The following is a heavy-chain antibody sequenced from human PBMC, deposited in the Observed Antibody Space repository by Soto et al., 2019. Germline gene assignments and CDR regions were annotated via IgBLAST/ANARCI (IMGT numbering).Heavy chain of an antibody. J-gene: IGHJ4*02. CDR1: GFTLSNNY. Sequence: EVQLVETGGGLIQPGGSLRLSCAASGFTLSNNYMSWVRQAPGKGLEWVSVIFGGGSTYYADSVKGRFTISRDNSKNTLYLQMNSLRAEDTAVYYCARDLPGYSSSWPREWGQGTLVTVSS. CDR2: IFGGGST. V-gene: IGHV3-53*02. CDR3: ARDLPGYSSSWPRE. D-gene: IGHD6-13*01.